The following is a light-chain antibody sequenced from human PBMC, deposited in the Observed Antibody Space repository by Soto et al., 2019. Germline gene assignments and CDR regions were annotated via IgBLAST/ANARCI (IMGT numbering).Light chain of an antibody. CDR2: GNS. V-gene: IGLV1-40*01. CDR3: QSNDSSLSGSVV. J-gene: IGLJ2*01. Sequence: QSVLTQPPSVSGAPGQRVTISCTGSSSNIGAGYDAHWYQQLPGTAPKLLIYGNSNRPSGVPDRFSGSKSGTSASLAITGLQAEDEADYYCQSNDSSLSGSVVFGGGTKLTVL. CDR1: SSNIGAGYD.